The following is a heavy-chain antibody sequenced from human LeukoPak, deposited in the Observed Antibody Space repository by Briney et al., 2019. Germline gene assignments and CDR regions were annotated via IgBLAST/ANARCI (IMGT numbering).Heavy chain of an antibody. CDR2: ISGSGINT. Sequence: SGGSLRLSCAASGISFSSYAMNWVRQAPGKGLEWVSAISGSGINTYYADSVKGRFTISRDNSKNTLYLRVNSLRAEDTAVYYCAKPARTDYVDYWGQGTLVTVSS. J-gene: IGHJ4*02. CDR1: GISFSSYA. D-gene: IGHD1-14*01. V-gene: IGHV3-23*01. CDR3: AKPARTDYVDY.